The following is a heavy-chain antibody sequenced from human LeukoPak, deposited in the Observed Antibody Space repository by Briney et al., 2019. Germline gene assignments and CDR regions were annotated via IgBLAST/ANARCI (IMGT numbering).Heavy chain of an antibody. CDR3: ARRGSGSYYNGIYYYYGMDV. D-gene: IGHD3-10*01. Sequence: ASVKVSCKASGYTFTSYGISWVRQAPGQGLEWMGWISAYNGNTNHAQKLQGRVTMTTDTSTSTAYMELRSLRSDDTAVYYCARRGSGSYYNGIYYYYGMDVWGQGTTVTVSS. V-gene: IGHV1-18*01. CDR2: ISAYNGNT. CDR1: GYTFTSYG. J-gene: IGHJ6*02.